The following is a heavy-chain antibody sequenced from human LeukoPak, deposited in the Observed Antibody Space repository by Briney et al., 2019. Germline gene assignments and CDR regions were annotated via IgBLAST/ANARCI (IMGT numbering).Heavy chain of an antibody. CDR2: IIPIFGTA. D-gene: IGHD2-15*01. V-gene: IGHV1-69*13. CDR3: ARGAHCSGGSCYDWFDP. Sequence: SSETVSRKDSGGSFSSYAISWVRQDPRQPLEWVGGIIPIFGTANYAQKLLGRVTITADESTSTAYMQLSSLRSEDTAVYYCARGAHCSGGSCYDWFDPWGRGSLVTVSS. J-gene: IGHJ5*02. CDR1: GGSFSSYA.